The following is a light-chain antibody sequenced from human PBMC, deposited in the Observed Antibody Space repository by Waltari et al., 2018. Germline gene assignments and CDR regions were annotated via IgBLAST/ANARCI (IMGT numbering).Light chain of an antibody. Sequence: SVLTQPPSVSAAPGQKVTISCSGSSSNIGNNYVSWYQQLPGTAAKLLIYDNNKRPSGIPDRFSGSKSGTSATLGITGLQTGDEADYYCGTWDSSLSSVVFGGGTKLTVL. CDR2: DNN. J-gene: IGLJ2*01. CDR3: GTWDSSLSSVV. V-gene: IGLV1-51*01. CDR1: SSNIGNNY.